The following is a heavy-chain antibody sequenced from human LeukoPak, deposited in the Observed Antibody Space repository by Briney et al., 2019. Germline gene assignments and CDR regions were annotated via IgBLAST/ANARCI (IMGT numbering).Heavy chain of an antibody. CDR1: GGTFSSYA. J-gene: IGHJ4*02. CDR2: IIPIFDTA. Sequence: ASVKVSCKASGGTFSSYAISWARQAPGQGLEWMGGIIPIFDTANYAQKFQGRVTITADESTSTAYMELSSLRSEDTAVYYCARDYPDYYDSSGYYGAFFDYWGQGTLVTVSS. D-gene: IGHD3-22*01. V-gene: IGHV1-69*13. CDR3: ARDYPDYYDSSGYYGAFFDY.